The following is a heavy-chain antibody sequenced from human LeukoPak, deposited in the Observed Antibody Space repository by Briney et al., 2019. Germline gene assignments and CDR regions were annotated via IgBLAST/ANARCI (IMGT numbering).Heavy chain of an antibody. V-gene: IGHV4-38-2*02. Sequence: PSETLSLTCTVSGYSISSGYYWGWIRQPPGKGLEWIGSIYHSGSTYCNPSLKSRVTISVDTSKNQFSLKLSSVTAADTAVYYCAGPGIAAAGTQSYWGQGTLVTVSS. CDR1: GYSISSGYY. J-gene: IGHJ4*02. CDR2: IYHSGST. CDR3: AGPGIAAAGTQSY. D-gene: IGHD6-13*01.